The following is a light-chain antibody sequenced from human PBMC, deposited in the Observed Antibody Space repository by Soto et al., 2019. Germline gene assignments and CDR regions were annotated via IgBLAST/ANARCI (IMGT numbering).Light chain of an antibody. J-gene: IGKJ5*01. CDR1: QSVTSSF. Sequence: IRLKKSPGTLSLSPGERATLSCRASQSVTSSFLAWYQQKPGQAPRLLIYSASHRATGIPDRFSGSGSGTDFTLKISRVEAEDFAVYYCKQYASSPITFGQGTRLEI. V-gene: IGKV3-20*01. CDR2: SAS. CDR3: KQYASSPIT.